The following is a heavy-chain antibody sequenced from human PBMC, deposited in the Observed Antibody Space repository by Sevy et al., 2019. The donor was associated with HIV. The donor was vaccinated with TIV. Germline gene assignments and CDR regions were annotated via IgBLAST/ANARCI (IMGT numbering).Heavy chain of an antibody. J-gene: IGHJ5*02. V-gene: IGHV4-59*13. D-gene: IGHD3-3*01. Sequence: SETLSLTCTVSGGSISSYYWSWIRQPPGKGLEWIGYIYYIGSTNYNPSLKRRVTISVDTSKNQFSLKLSSVTAADTAVYYCARDRFLESWGQGTLVTVSS. CDR3: ARDRFLES. CDR2: IYYIGST. CDR1: GGSISSYY.